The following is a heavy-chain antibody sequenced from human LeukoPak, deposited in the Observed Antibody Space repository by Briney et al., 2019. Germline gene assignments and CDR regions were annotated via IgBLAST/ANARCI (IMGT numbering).Heavy chain of an antibody. CDR1: GGSISSYY. J-gene: IGHJ3*02. CDR2: IYYSGST. D-gene: IGHD2-15*01. CDR3: ARQGYAFDI. V-gene: IGHV4-59*01. Sequence: PSETLSLTCTVSGGSISSYYWSWIRQPPGKGLEWIGYIYYSGSTNYNPSLKSRVTISVDTSKNQFSLKLSSVTAADTAVYYCARQGYAFDIWGQGTVVTVSS.